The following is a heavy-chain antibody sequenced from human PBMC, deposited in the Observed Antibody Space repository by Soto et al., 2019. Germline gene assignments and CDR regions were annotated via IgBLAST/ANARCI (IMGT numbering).Heavy chain of an antibody. J-gene: IGHJ5*02. CDR1: GGSTGGGAYY. D-gene: IGHD3-22*01. CDR3: ARYFFDSSGYSNWFDP. V-gene: IGHV4-31*03. CDR2: MHYSGSA. Sequence: SETLSLTCTVSGGSTGGGAYYWGWIRQHSGKGLEWIGYMHYSGSAYYNPSLTTRVTISVDTSMNQFSLKLISVTAADTAMYYCARYFFDSSGYSNWFDPWGQGTLVTVS.